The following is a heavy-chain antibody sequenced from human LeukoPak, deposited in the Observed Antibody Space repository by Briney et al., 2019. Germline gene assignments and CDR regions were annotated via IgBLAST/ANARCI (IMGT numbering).Heavy chain of an antibody. CDR2: IYHSGST. J-gene: IGHJ3*02. CDR3: ARARILVLAFDI. CDR1: GGSISSGGYS. Sequence: PSETLSLTCAVSGGSISSGGYSWSWIRQPPGKGLEWIGYIYHSGSTYYNPSLKSRVTISVDRSKSQFSLKLSSVTAADTAVYYCARARILVLAFDIWGQGTMVTVSS. V-gene: IGHV4-30-2*01. D-gene: IGHD2-21*01.